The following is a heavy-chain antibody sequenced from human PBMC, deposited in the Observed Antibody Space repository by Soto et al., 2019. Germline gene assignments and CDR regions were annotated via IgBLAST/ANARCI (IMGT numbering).Heavy chain of an antibody. CDR2: IWYDGSNK. CDR1: GFTFSSYG. V-gene: IGHV3-33*01. CDR3: ARVGVVGATIQYLSYFDY. Sequence: LRLSCAASGFTFSSYGMHWVRQAPGKGLEWVAVIWYDGSNKYYADSVKGRFTISRDNSKNTLYLQMNSLRAEDTALYYCARVGVVGATIQYLSYFDYWGPGPLVTVS. D-gene: IGHD1-26*01. J-gene: IGHJ4*02.